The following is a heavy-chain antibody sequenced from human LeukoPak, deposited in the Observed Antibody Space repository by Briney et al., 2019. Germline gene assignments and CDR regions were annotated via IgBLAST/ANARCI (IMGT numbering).Heavy chain of an antibody. CDR1: GFTFSSYI. D-gene: IGHD6-25*01. Sequence: AGGSLRLSCAASGFTFSSYIIHWVRQAPGKGREWVAVISDDGSNKDYTDSGKVRFTISRDNSKNTLYLQMNSLRAEDTAVYYCARGTDGYPADYWGQGTLVTVSS. CDR3: ARGTDGYPADY. V-gene: IGHV3-30*04. J-gene: IGHJ4*02. CDR2: ISDDGSNK.